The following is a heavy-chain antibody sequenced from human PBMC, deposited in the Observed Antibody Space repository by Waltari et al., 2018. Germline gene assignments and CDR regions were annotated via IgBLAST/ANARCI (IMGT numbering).Heavy chain of an antibody. CDR2: ISSKSTYI. Sequence: EVQLVESGGGLVKPGGSLRLSCSASGFTFKNRTMTWVRQAPGKGLEWVASISSKSTYIFYADSVKGRFTISRDNADNSLTLQMNSLEAADTALYYCASRVSSPGGLDVWGQGTTVTVSS. CDR1: GFTFKNRT. D-gene: IGHD3-16*01. J-gene: IGHJ6*02. CDR3: ASRVSSPGGLDV. V-gene: IGHV3-21*02.